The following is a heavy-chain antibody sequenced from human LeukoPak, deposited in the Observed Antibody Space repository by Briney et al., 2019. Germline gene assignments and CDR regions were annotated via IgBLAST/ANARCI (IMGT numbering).Heavy chain of an antibody. Sequence: GGSLRLSCAASGFTFSSNYMSWVRQAPGKGLEWVSVIYSGGSTYYADSVKGRFTISRDNSKNTLYLQMNSLRAEDTALYYCARELAGATANWFDPWGQGTLVTVSS. V-gene: IGHV3-53*01. J-gene: IGHJ5*02. CDR2: IYSGGST. CDR1: GFTFSSNY. CDR3: ARELAGATANWFDP. D-gene: IGHD1-26*01.